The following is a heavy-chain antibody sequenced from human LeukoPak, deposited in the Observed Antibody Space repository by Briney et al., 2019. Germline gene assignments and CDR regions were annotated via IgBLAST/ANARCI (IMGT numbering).Heavy chain of an antibody. CDR3: AMGVATITVSVYRRYNWFDP. J-gene: IGHJ5*02. V-gene: IGHV1-69*04. Sequence: SVKVSCKASGATFSSYAISWVRQAPGQGLEWMGRIIPILGIANYAQKFQGRVTITADKSTSTAYMELSSLRSEDTAVYYCAMGVATITVSVYRRYNWFDPWGQGTLVTVSS. D-gene: IGHD5-12*01. CDR2: IIPILGIA. CDR1: GATFSSYA.